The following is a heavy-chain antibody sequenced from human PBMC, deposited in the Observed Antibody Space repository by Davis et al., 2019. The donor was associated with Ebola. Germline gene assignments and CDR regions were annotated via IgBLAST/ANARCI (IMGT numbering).Heavy chain of an antibody. D-gene: IGHD1-14*01. CDR1: GGSISPSF. Sequence: SETLSLTCTVSGGSISPSFFPLVRQPPGKGLEWIGEINHSGSTNYNPSLKSRVTISVDTSKNQFYLKMSSVTAADTAVYYCAKGVGNRADYWGQGTLVTVSS. J-gene: IGHJ4*02. CDR3: AKGVGNRADY. V-gene: IGHV4-34*01. CDR2: INHSGST.